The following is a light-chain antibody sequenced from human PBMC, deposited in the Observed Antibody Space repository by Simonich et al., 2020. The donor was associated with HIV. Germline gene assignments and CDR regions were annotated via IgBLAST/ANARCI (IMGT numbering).Light chain of an antibody. V-gene: IGKV4-1*01. CDR2: WAS. CDR1: QSVLYSSNNKNY. CDR3: QQYYSTPYT. Sequence: DIVMTQSPDSLAVSLGERATINCKSSQSVLYSSNNKNYLAWYQHPPGQPPKLLIYWASAREFGVPDRFSGSGSGTDFTLTISSLQTEDVALYYCQQYYSTPYTFGQGTKVEIK. J-gene: IGKJ2*01.